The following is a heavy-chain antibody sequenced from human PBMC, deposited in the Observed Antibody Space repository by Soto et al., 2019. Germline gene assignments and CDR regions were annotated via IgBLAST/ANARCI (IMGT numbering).Heavy chain of an antibody. CDR1: GFTFSNFW. J-gene: IGHJ4*02. CDR2: IKEDGREK. CDR3: ARDIY. V-gene: IGHV3-7*01. Sequence: EVQLVGSGGGLVQPGGSLRLSCAASGFTFSNFWMSWVRQAPGKGPEWVANIKEDGREKYYVDSVKGRFTISRDNAQNSLYLQMNSLRVDDTAVYYCARDIYWGQGTLVTVSS.